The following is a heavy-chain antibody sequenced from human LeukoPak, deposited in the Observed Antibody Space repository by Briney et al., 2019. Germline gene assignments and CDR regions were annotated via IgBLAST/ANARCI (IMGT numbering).Heavy chain of an antibody. CDR1: GFTFSSYG. J-gene: IGHJ4*02. V-gene: IGHV3-7*01. Sequence: PGGSLRLSCAASGFTFSSYGMSWVRQAPGRGLEWVANIKQDGTEKYYVDSVKGRFTISRDNAKNSLFLQMNSLTVEDTAVYYCAREASYSSSWATFDNWGQGTLVTV. CDR2: IKQDGTEK. CDR3: AREASYSSSWATFDN. D-gene: IGHD6-13*01.